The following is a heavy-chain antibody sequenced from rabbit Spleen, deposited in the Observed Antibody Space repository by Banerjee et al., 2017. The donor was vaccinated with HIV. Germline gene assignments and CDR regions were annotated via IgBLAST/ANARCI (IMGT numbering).Heavy chain of an antibody. CDR1: GFDLSSYYY. D-gene: IGHD6-1*01. CDR2: IYAGSSGST. Sequence: QSLEESGGGLVQPEGSLTLTCTASGFDLSSYYYMCWVRQAPGKGLEWIGCIYAGSSGSTYYASWAKGRFTISKTSSTTVTLQMTSLTAADTATYFCARDLAENSYGYYFVLWGPGTLVTVS. V-gene: IGHV1S40*01. CDR3: ARDLAENSYGYYFVL. J-gene: IGHJ4*01.